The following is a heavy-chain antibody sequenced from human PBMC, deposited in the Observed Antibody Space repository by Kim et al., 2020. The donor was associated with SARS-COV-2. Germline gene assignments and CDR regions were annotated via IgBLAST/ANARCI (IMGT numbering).Heavy chain of an antibody. Sequence: ANYAQKFQGRVTITADESTSTAYMELSSLRSEDTAVYYCARLVVRGVFDYWGQGTLVTVSS. J-gene: IGHJ4*02. V-gene: IGHV1-69*01. CDR3: ARLVVRGVFDY. D-gene: IGHD3-10*01. CDR2: A.